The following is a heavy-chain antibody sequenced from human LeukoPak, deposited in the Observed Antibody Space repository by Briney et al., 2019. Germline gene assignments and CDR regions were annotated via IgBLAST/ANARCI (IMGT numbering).Heavy chain of an antibody. V-gene: IGHV1-69*04. CDR3: ASSNYYGSGRLLWLPGY. J-gene: IGHJ4*02. CDR1: GGTFSSYA. Sequence: ASVKVSCKASGGTFSSYAISWVRQAPGQGLEWMGRIIPILGIANYAQKFQGRVTITADKSTSTAYMELSSVTAADTAVYYCASSNYYGSGRLLWLPGYWGQGTLVTVSS. CDR2: IIPILGIA. D-gene: IGHD3-10*01.